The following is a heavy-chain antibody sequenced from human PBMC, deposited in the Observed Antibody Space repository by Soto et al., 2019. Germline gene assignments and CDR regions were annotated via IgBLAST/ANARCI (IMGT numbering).Heavy chain of an antibody. D-gene: IGHD2-8*01. CDR3: ARRLIDTMVYAIGAYYGMDV. CDR2: IIPIFGTA. J-gene: IGHJ6*02. CDR1: GGTFSSYA. Sequence: ASVKVSCKASGGTFSSYAISWVRQAPGQGLEWMGGIIPIFGTANYAQKFQGRVTITADESTSTAYMELSSLRSEDTAVYYCARRLIDTMVYAIGAYYGMDVWGQGTTVTVSS. V-gene: IGHV1-69*13.